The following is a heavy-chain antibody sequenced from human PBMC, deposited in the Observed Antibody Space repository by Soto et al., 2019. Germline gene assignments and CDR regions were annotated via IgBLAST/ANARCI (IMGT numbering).Heavy chain of an antibody. D-gene: IGHD6-19*01. CDR3: ARGGSGWKALNWFDP. CDR1: CASIDNNGYS. V-gene: IGHV4-31*11. CDR2: NNNRADT. Sequence: KSSETLSLTCAVSCASIDNNGYSWTWIRQHPGKGLEWIGTNNNRADTYYNPSLKSRLTISLDTSQNHFSLRLNAVTAADTAIYYCARGGSGWKALNWFDPWGQGIMVTVSS. J-gene: IGHJ5*02.